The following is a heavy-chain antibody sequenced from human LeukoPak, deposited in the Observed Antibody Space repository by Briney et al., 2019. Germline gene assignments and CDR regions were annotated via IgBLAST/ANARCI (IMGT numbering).Heavy chain of an antibody. D-gene: IGHD6-19*01. Sequence: PGGSLRLSCTASGFSFREFAVTWVRQAPGKGLVWVSRINSDARSTSYADSVKGRFTISRDNAKNTLYLQMNSLRAEDTAVYYCARGADTGYSSDSWGQGTLVTVSS. V-gene: IGHV3-74*01. CDR1: GFSFREFA. CDR2: INSDARST. J-gene: IGHJ5*02. CDR3: ARGADTGYSSDS.